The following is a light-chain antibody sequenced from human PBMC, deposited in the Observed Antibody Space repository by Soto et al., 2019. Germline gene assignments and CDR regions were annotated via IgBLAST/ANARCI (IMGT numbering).Light chain of an antibody. CDR2: DAS. J-gene: IGKJ4*01. Sequence: DIQMTQSPSSLSASVGDRVTITCQASQDISNYLNWYQQKPGKAPKLLIYDASNLETGVPSRFSGSGSGTDFTFTIRSMQTADIANYYCQQYDNIPLTFGGGTKVDIK. V-gene: IGKV1-33*01. CDR1: QDISNY. CDR3: QQYDNIPLT.